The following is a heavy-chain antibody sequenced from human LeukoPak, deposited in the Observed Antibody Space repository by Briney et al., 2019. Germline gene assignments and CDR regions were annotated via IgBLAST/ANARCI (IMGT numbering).Heavy chain of an antibody. D-gene: IGHD4-11*01. Sequence: SETLSLTCTVSGGSICSCYWSWMRQPPGKGLEWIGYIYYSGSTNYNPSLKSRVTISVDTSKNQFSLKLSSVTAADTAVYYWARALSGYAPDDYSSFDYWGQGTLVTVSS. V-gene: IGHV4-59*08. CDR3: ARALSGYAPDDYSSFDY. CDR1: GGSICSCY. CDR2: IYYSGST. J-gene: IGHJ4*02.